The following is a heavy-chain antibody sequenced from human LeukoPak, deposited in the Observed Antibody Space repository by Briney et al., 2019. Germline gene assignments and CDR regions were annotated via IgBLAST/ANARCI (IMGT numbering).Heavy chain of an antibody. CDR1: GFTFSSYW. V-gene: IGHV3-7*01. CDR2: IKQDGSEK. J-gene: IGHJ5*02. D-gene: IGHD3-22*01. CDR3: ARIVGLRYYDSSGYST. Sequence: GGSLRLSCAASGFTFSSYWMSWVRQAPGKGLEWVANIKQDGSEKYYVDSVKGRFTISRDNAKNSLSLQMNSLRAEDTAVHYCARIVGLRYYDSSGYSTWGQGTLVTVSS.